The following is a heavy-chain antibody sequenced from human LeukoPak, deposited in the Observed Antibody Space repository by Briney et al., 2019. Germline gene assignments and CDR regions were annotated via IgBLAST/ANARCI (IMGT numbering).Heavy chain of an antibody. V-gene: IGHV3-15*01. CDR2: IKSKTDGGTT. CDR3: TTGVRVATISVYFDY. CDR1: GFTFSSYA. Sequence: GGSLRLSCAASGFTFSSYAMHWVRQAPGKGLEWVGRIKSKTDGGTTDYAAPVKGRFTISRDDSKNTLYLQMNSLKTEDTAVYYCTTGVRVATISVYFDYWGQGTLVTVSS. D-gene: IGHD5-12*01. J-gene: IGHJ4*02.